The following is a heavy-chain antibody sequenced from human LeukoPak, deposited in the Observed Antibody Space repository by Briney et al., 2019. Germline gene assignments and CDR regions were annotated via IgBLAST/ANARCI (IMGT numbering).Heavy chain of an antibody. J-gene: IGHJ6*02. V-gene: IGHV1-3*01. D-gene: IGHD4-11*01. CDR2: INAGSGDT. CDR1: GYTFTNYA. CDR3: AHDHSNYYYGMDV. Sequence: GASVKVSCKASGYTFTNYAIHWVRQAPGQRLEWMGWINAGSGDTKYSQKFQGRVTITSDTFASTVYMELSNLRSEDTAVYYCAHDHSNYYYGMDVWGQGTTVTVSS.